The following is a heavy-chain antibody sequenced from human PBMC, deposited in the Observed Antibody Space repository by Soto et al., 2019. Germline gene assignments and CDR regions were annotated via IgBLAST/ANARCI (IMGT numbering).Heavy chain of an antibody. CDR1: GFTFSSYT. Sequence: PGGSLRLSCAASGFTFSSYTMSWIRQAPGKGLEWVSAISGSGGSTYYADSVKGRFTISRDNSKNTLYLQMNSLRAEDTAVYYCASTLNYYDSSGYYYYFDYWGQGTLVTVSS. V-gene: IGHV3-23*01. CDR3: ASTLNYYDSSGYYYYFDY. CDR2: ISGSGGST. J-gene: IGHJ4*02. D-gene: IGHD3-22*01.